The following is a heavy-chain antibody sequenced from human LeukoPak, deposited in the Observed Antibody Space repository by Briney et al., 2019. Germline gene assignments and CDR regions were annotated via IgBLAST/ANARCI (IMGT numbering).Heavy chain of an antibody. CDR2: IIPIFGTA. CDR3: ARGLQPTGTTGNWFDP. V-gene: IGHV1-69*01. Sequence: SEKVSHKASGDTFNTYAISWVRQAPAQGLEWMGEIIPIFGTANYAQKFQDRITITADEFTNTAYMELSSLRSEDTAVYYCARGLQPTGTTGNWFDPWGQGTLVTVSS. CDR1: GDTFNTYA. J-gene: IGHJ5*02. D-gene: IGHD1-1*01.